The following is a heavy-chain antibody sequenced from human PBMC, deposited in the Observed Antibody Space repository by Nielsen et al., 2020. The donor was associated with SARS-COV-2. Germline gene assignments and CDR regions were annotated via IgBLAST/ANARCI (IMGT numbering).Heavy chain of an antibody. J-gene: IGHJ4*02. CDR2: ISSSSSYI. CDR3: ARDPPKYSSSSEGDFDY. Sequence: GESLKISCAASGFTFSSYSMNWVRQAPGKGLEWVSSISSSSSYIYYADSVKGRLTISRDNAKNSLYLQMNSLRDEDTAVYYCARDPPKYSSSSEGDFDYWGQGTLVTVSS. V-gene: IGHV3-21*01. D-gene: IGHD6-6*01. CDR1: GFTFSSYS.